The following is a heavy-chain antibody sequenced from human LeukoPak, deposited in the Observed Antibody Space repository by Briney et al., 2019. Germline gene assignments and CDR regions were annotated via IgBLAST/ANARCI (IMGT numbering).Heavy chain of an antibody. CDR3: ARGDYSRSFSRNYYYYGMDV. CDR1: GYTFTSYY. D-gene: IGHD6-6*01. CDR2: INPNSGGT. V-gene: IGHV1-2*06. J-gene: IGHJ6*02. Sequence: GASVKVSCKASGYTFTSYYMHWVRQAPGQGLEWMGRINPNSGGTNYAQKFQGRVTMTRDTSISTAYMELSRLRSDDTAVYYCARGDYSRSFSRNYYYYGMDVWGRGTTVTVSS.